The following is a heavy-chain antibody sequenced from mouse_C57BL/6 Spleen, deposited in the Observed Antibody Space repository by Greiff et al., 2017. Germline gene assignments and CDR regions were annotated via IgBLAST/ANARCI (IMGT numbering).Heavy chain of an antibody. D-gene: IGHD1-1*01. Sequence: VQRVESGPELVKPGASVKLSCKASGYTFTSYDINWVKQRPGQGLEWIGWIYPRDGSTKYNEKFKGKATLTVDTSSSTAYMELHSLTSEDSAVYVCARYTVVAPHYAMDYWGQGTSVTVSS. CDR2: IYPRDGST. CDR1: GYTFTSYD. J-gene: IGHJ4*01. V-gene: IGHV1-85*01. CDR3: ARYTVVAPHYAMDY.